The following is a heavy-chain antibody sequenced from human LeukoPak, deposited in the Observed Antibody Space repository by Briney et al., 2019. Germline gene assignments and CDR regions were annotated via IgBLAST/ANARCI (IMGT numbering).Heavy chain of an antibody. CDR1: GGSTSSYY. Sequence: SETLSRTCSVSGGSTSSYYWSWIRQPPGKGLQWFGYPYYSGTTNYNPSLKGRGTMSVDASKNQFSLNLSSVTAADTAVYYCARVSNSGTYYFLDGWGQGTQVTVSS. CDR3: ARVSNSGTYYFLDG. D-gene: IGHD1-26*01. J-gene: IGHJ4*02. CDR2: PYYSGTT. V-gene: IGHV4-59*01.